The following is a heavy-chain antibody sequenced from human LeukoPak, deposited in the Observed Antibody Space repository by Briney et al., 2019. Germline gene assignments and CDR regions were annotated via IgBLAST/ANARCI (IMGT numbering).Heavy chain of an antibody. J-gene: IGHJ4*02. D-gene: IGHD4-17*01. CDR2: INQDGSEK. Sequence: GGSLRLSCAASGFTFSTFWMSWVRQAPGKGLEWVAHINQDGSEKYYVDSVKGRFTISRDNAKNSLYLQMNSLRAEDTAVYYCARARVTTLYYFDYWGQGTLVTVSS. CDR3: ARARVTTLYYFDY. V-gene: IGHV3-7*01. CDR1: GFTFSTFW.